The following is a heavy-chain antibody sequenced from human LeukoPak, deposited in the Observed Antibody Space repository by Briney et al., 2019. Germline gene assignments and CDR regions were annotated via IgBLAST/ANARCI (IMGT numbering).Heavy chain of an antibody. Sequence: GGSLRLSCAASGFTFSSYSMSWVRQAPGQGLEWVPVISDSGGHTYYAGSVKGRFTISRDNSENTLFLQMSSLRVEDTAIYYCVKDSLRYREGFDPWGQGTLVTVSS. J-gene: IGHJ5*02. CDR3: VKDSLRYREGFDP. V-gene: IGHV3-23*01. D-gene: IGHD1-1*01. CDR2: ISDSGGHT. CDR1: GFTFSSYS.